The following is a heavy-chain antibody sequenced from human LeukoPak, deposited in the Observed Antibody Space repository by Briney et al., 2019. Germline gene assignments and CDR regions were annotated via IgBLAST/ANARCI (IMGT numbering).Heavy chain of an antibody. J-gene: IGHJ3*02. CDR2: MNPNSGNT. V-gene: IGHV1-8*03. Sequence: GASVKVSCKASGYTFTSYDINWVRQATGQGLEWMGWMNPNSGNTGYAQKFQGRVTITRNTSISTAYMELSSLRSEDTAVYYCAIYYYGSGSYYTPDAFDIWGQGTMATVSS. CDR1: GYTFTSYD. D-gene: IGHD3-10*01. CDR3: AIYYYGSGSYYTPDAFDI.